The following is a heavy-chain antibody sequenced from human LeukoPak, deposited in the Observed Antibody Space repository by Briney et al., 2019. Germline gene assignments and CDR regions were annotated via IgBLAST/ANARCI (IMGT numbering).Heavy chain of an antibody. CDR1: GGSISGSSYY. Sequence: SETLSLTCTVSGGSISGSSYYWGWIRQPPGKGLQWIGSIYYSGSTYYNPSLKSRVTISVDTSKNQFSLNLSSVTAADTAVYYCTKSYSSSNRCPFDYWGQGTLVTVSS. D-gene: IGHD2-2*01. CDR2: IYYSGST. V-gene: IGHV4-39*01. CDR3: TKSYSSSNRCPFDY. J-gene: IGHJ4*02.